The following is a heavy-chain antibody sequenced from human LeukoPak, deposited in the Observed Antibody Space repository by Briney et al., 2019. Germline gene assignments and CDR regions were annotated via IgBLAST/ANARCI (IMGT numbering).Heavy chain of an antibody. CDR1: GYSFTSYW. J-gene: IGHJ4*02. Sequence: KPGESLKISCKGSGYSFTSYWIGWVRQMPGKGLEWMGIIYPGDSDTRYSPSFQGQVTISADKSISTAYLQWSSLKASDTAMYYCARQGEYYYDSSGYYGDFDHWGQGTLVTVSS. CDR2: IYPGDSDT. CDR3: ARQGEYYYDSSGYYGDFDH. D-gene: IGHD3-22*01. V-gene: IGHV5-51*01.